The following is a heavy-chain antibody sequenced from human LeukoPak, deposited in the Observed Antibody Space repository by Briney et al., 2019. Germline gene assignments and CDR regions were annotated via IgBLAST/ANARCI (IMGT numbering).Heavy chain of an antibody. CDR1: GFNFRIYW. V-gene: IGHV3-74*01. Sequence: PGGSLRLSCAASGFNFRIYWMHWVRQAPGKGLVWVSRINSDGTGTYADSVKGRFTISRDNANNTLYLQMNSLRADDTAVYYCTRDARTCHSSGRWKPSDYWGQGALVTVSS. CDR2: INSDGTGT. D-gene: IGHD3-22*01. J-gene: IGHJ4*02. CDR3: TRDARTCHSSGRWKPSDY.